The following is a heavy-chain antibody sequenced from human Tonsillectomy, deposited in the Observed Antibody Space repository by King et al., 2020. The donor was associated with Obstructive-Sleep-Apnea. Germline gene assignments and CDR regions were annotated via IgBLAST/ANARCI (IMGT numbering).Heavy chain of an antibody. CDR2: ISNNGGAT. Sequence: VQLVESGGGLVQPGGSLRLSCSASGVTLYIYAMHWVRQAPGKGLEFVSAISNNGGATYYADSVKGRFTISRDNYKNTLFLQMSSLTPEDSAVYYCMKDRWGGTPSDYWGQGTLVTVSS. V-gene: IGHV3-64D*06. J-gene: IGHJ4*02. D-gene: IGHD2-15*01. CDR3: MKDRWGGTPSDY. CDR1: GVTLYIYA.